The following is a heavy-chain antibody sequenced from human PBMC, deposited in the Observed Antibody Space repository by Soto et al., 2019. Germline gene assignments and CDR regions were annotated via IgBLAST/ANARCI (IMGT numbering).Heavy chain of an antibody. J-gene: IGHJ6*03. D-gene: IGHD3-3*01. Sequence: EVQLLESGGGLVQPGGSLRLSCAASGFTFSSYALNWVRQAPGKGLEWVSVISGSGDNTYYADSVKGRFTISRDNSKNTLYLQMNRLRAEDTAVYYCAKYLGTDDFWSAYYTYYYMHVWGQGTTVTVSS. CDR1: GFTFSSYA. CDR2: ISGSGDNT. CDR3: AKYLGTDDFWSAYYTYYYMHV. V-gene: IGHV3-23*01.